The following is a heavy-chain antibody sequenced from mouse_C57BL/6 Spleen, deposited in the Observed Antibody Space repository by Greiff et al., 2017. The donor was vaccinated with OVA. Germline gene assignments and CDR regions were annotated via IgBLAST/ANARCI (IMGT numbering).Heavy chain of an antibody. CDR2: IDPSDSYT. D-gene: IGHD1-1*02. CDR3: ARRGISYGPFDY. J-gene: IGHJ2*01. CDR1: GYTFTSYW. V-gene: IGHV1-69*01. Sequence: VQLQQPGAELVMPGASVKLSCKASGYTFTSYWMHWVKQRPGQGLEWIGEIDPSDSYTNYNQKFKGKSTLTVDKSSSTAYMQLSSLTSEDSAVYYCARRGISYGPFDYWGQGTTLTVSS.